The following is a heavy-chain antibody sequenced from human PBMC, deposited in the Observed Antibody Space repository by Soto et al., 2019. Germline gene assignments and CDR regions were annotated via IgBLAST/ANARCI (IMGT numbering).Heavy chain of an antibody. CDR1: GDSISSGSHP. CDR3: VSHDADNTSPGRMDV. Sequence: SETLSPTCIVSGDSISSGSHPWGWVRQPPGKGLEWIGSIYYTGNTQYNPSLKSRVTISVDTSINQFSLRLNSVTDADTSVYYCVSHDADNTSPGRMDVWGKGTMVTVSS. V-gene: IGHV4-39*01. J-gene: IGHJ6*04. D-gene: IGHD1-26*01. CDR2: IYYTGNT.